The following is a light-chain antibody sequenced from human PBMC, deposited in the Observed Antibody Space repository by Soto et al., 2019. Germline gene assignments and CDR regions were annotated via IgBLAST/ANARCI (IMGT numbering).Light chain of an antibody. Sequence: DIPMTQSPSSLSASVGDRVTITCRASQDIRSWLAWYQQKPEKSPKSLIYGTSTLQRGVPSRFSGSGSGTDFTLTISSLQPEDFATYYCQQLDSYPRTFGPGTKVDIK. CDR3: QQLDSYPRT. V-gene: IGKV1D-16*01. CDR2: GTS. J-gene: IGKJ3*01. CDR1: QDIRSW.